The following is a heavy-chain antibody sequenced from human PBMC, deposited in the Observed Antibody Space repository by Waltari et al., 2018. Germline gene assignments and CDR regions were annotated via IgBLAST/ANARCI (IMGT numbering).Heavy chain of an antibody. CDR2: FYSGGTT. J-gene: IGHJ6*03. D-gene: IGHD3-3*01. CDR3: AKDSSPFLEHRGYYYYYMDV. V-gene: IGHV3-23*03. Sequence: EVQLLESGGGLVQPGGSLSLSCAASGFPFGNCATSRVRRVPGRGREWVLVFYSGGTTYYADSVKGRFTSSRDNSKNTLYLQMNSLRAEDTSVYYCAKDSSPFLEHRGYYYYYMDVWGKGTTVTVSS. CDR1: GFPFGNCA.